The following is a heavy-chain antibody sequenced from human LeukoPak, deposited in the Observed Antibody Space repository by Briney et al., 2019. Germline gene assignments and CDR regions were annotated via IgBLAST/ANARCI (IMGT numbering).Heavy chain of an antibody. D-gene: IGHD2-15*01. CDR3: AKGRHYIVVVVAATLNDAFDI. CDR1: GFTFSSYG. Sequence: GRSLRLSCAASGFTFSSYGMHWVRQAPGKGLEWVAVISYDGSNKYYADSVKGRFTISRDNSKNTLYLQMNSLRAEDTAVYYCAKGRHYIVVVVAATLNDAFDIWGQGTMVTVSS. CDR2: ISYDGSNK. V-gene: IGHV3-30*18. J-gene: IGHJ3*02.